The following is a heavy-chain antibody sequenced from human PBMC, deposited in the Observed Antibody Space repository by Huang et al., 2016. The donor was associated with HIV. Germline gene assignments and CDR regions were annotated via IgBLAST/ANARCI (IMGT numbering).Heavy chain of an antibody. CDR2: IIPTRGTA. CDR3: ATVDYYDTSGPQRGYFDN. CDR1: GGSFRNFA. Sequence: QVQLVQSGAEVKKPGSSVKVSCKASGGSFRNFAIGWVRQAPGQGLEWMGGIIPTRGTANYAQKFQGRGTIIADESTSTAYMELSSLRSEDTAVYYCATVDYYDTSGPQRGYFDNWGQGTLVTVSS. J-gene: IGHJ4*02. D-gene: IGHD3-22*01. V-gene: IGHV1-69*01.